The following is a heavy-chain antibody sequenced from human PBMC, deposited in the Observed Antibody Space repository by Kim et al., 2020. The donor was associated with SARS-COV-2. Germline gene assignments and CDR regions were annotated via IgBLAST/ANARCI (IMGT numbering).Heavy chain of an antibody. J-gene: IGHJ5*02. Sequence: GGSLRLSCAASGFTFSGCSMTWVRQAPGRGLEWVSAISGRGGSTYYADSVKGRFTISRDNSKDTLYLQMNSLRAEDTAVYYCAKEVDPKGIKPFDPCGQGTLVTVSS. CDR1: GFTFSGCS. CDR3: AKEVDPKGIKPFDP. D-gene: IGHD6-13*01. V-gene: IGHV3-23*01. CDR2: ISGRGGST.